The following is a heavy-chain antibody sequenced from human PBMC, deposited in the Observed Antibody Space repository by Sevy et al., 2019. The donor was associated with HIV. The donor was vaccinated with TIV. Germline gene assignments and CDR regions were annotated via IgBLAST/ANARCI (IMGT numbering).Heavy chain of an antibody. V-gene: IGHV3-72*01. Sequence: GGSLRFSCVASGFTFSDHYMEWVRQAPGKGLEWVGRTRNKADGYTTEYAASVKGRFTISRDESKNSLYVQMNSLKAEDTAEYYCATHAGIAAAGRVFDYRGQGTLVTVSS. CDR3: ATHAGIAAAGRVFDY. D-gene: IGHD6-13*01. CDR2: TRNKADGYTT. J-gene: IGHJ4*02. CDR1: GFTFSDHY.